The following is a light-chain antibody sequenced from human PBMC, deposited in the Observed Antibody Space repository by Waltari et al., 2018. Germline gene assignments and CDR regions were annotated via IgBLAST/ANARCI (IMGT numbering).Light chain of an antibody. CDR2: EVS. V-gene: IGLV2-14*01. CDR1: TSDIGGFDD. CDR3: TSYTRSNTWV. J-gene: IGLJ3*02. Sequence: QSALTQAASMSGSPGQSITISCTGTTSDIGGFDDISWYQHHPDKAPKLIIYEVSHRPSGVSTRFSGSKSGNTASLTISGLQAEDESHYYCTSYTRSNTWVFGGGTKLTVL.